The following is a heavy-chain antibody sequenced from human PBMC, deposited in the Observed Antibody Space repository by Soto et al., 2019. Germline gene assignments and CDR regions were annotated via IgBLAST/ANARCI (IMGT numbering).Heavy chain of an antibody. V-gene: IGHV4-38-2*02. CDR3: ARDLNYGLYYFEY. Sequence: SETLSLTCTFSGYSISTGSYWGWIRQPPGKGLEWIGSMYFTGSTYYNPSLKSRVTISVDTSKNQLSLKLTSVTAADTAVYYCARDLNYGLYYFEYWGQRTLVTVS. J-gene: IGHJ4*02. CDR1: GYSISTGSY. D-gene: IGHD3-10*01. CDR2: MYFTGST.